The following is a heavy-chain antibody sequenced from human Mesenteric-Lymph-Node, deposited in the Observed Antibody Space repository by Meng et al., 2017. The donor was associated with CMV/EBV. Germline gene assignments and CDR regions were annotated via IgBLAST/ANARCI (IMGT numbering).Heavy chain of an antibody. CDR2: IIPIFGTA. V-gene: IGHV1-69*05. CDR3: ARFTNWESSWYFDL. J-gene: IGHJ2*01. CDR1: GGTFSSYA. D-gene: IGHD1-1*01. Sequence: SVKVSCKASGGTFSSYAISWVRQAPGQGLEWMGGIIPIFGTANYAQKFQGRVTITTDESTSTAYMELSSLRSEDTAVYYCARFTNWESSWYFDLWGRGTLVTVSS.